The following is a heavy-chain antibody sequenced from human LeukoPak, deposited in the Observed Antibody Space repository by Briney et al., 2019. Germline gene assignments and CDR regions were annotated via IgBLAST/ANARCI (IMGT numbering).Heavy chain of an antibody. CDR3: ASDHLSIAATVRY. Sequence: ASVKVSCKASGYTFPNYGFTWVRQAPGQGLEWMGWISVYNGDTNYAQKLQGRVTMTTDTSTTTVYMELRSPRSDDTAVYYCASDHLSIAATVRYWGQGTLVTVSS. V-gene: IGHV1-18*01. CDR2: ISVYNGDT. D-gene: IGHD6-13*01. J-gene: IGHJ4*02. CDR1: GYTFPNYG.